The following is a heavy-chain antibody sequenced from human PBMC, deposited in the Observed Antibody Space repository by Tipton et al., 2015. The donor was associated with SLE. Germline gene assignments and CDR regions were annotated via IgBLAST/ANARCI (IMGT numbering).Heavy chain of an antibody. D-gene: IGHD3-3*01. Sequence: TLSLTCTVSGGSISGYYWSWIQQPAGKGLEWIGHIYTSGSTNYNPSFKSRVTISVDTSKNQFSLKLSSVTAADTAVYYCARVKSIFGVVIIDYWGQGTLVTVSS. J-gene: IGHJ4*02. CDR3: ARVKSIFGVVIIDY. CDR2: IYTSGST. V-gene: IGHV4-4*07. CDR1: GGSISGYY.